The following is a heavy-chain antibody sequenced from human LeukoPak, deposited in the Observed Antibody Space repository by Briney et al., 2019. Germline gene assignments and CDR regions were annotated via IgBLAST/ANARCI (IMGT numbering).Heavy chain of an antibody. CDR1: GFKFDDYW. J-gene: IGHJ5*02. V-gene: IGHV3-7*01. CDR2: IKQDGSDK. Sequence: PGGSLRLSCAASGFKFDDYWMNWVRQTPGKGLEWVAIIKQDGSDKFYVDSVKGRFIISRDNVKSSLSLQMNSVRAEDAGVYYCVTGRGDLWGQGTLVTVSS. CDR3: VTGRGDL.